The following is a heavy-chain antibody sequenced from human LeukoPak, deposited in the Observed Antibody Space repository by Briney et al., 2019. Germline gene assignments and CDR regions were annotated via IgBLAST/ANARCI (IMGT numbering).Heavy chain of an antibody. CDR2: IYSGGST. CDR3: AKQDYYDSSGYFDY. Sequence: GGSLRLSCAASGFTVSSNYMSWVRQAPGKGLEWVSVIYSGGSTYYADSVKGRFTISRDNSKNTLYLQMNSLRAEDTAVYYCAKQDYYDSSGYFDYWGQGTLVTVSS. J-gene: IGHJ4*02. V-gene: IGHV3-53*01. CDR1: GFTVSSNY. D-gene: IGHD3-22*01.